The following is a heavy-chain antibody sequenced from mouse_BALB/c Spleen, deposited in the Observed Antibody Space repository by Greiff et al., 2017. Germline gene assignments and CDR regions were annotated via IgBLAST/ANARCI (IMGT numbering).Heavy chain of an antibody. D-gene: IGHD2-3*01. Sequence: EVKLVESGPGLVKPSQSLSLTCSVTGYSITSGYYWNWIRQFPGNKLEWMGYISYDGSNNYNPSLKNRISITRDTSKNQFFLKLNSVTTEDTATYYCARDRGQTNGYYVFAYWGQGTLVTVSA. CDR1: GYSITSGYY. J-gene: IGHJ3*01. CDR2: ISYDGSN. CDR3: ARDRGQTNGYYVFAY. V-gene: IGHV3-6*02.